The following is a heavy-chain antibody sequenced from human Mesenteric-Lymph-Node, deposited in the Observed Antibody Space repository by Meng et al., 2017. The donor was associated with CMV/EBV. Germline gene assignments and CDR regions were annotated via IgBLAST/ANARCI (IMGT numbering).Heavy chain of an antibody. CDR2: IYSGGST. V-gene: IGHV3-53*01. Sequence: GGSLRLSCAASGFTFDDYTMHWVRQAPGKGLEWVSVIYSGGSTYYADSVKGRFTISRDNSKNTLYLQMNSLRAENTAVYYCAREVAGRTLGGYYGMDVWGQGTTVTVSS. CDR1: GFTFDDYT. D-gene: IGHD6-19*01. J-gene: IGHJ6*02. CDR3: AREVAGRTLGGYYGMDV.